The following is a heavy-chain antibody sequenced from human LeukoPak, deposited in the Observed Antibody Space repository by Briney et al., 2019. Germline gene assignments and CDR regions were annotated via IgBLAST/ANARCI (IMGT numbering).Heavy chain of an antibody. J-gene: IGHJ6*03. CDR1: GFTFSSYS. V-gene: IGHV3-21*01. CDR2: ISSSSSYI. D-gene: IGHD3-16*01. Sequence: SGGSLRLSCAASGFTFSSYSMNWVRQAPGKGLEWVSTISSSSSYIYYADSVKGRFTISRDNAKNSLYLQMNSLRAEDTAVYYCAREGGKNYYYYMDVWGKGTTVTVSS. CDR3: AREGGKNYYYYMDV.